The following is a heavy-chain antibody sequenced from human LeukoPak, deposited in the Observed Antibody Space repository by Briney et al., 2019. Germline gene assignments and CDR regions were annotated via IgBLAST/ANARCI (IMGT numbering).Heavy chain of an antibody. CDR2: INPSGGST. V-gene: IGHV1-46*01. Sequence: ASVKVSCKASGYTFTSYGISWVRQAPGQGLEWMGIINPSGGSTSYAQKFQGRVTMTRDTSTSTVYMELSSLRSEDTAVYYCARETDFWSGYYSRNYYGMDVWGQGTTVTVSS. D-gene: IGHD3-3*01. CDR1: GYTFTSYG. CDR3: ARETDFWSGYYSRNYYGMDV. J-gene: IGHJ6*02.